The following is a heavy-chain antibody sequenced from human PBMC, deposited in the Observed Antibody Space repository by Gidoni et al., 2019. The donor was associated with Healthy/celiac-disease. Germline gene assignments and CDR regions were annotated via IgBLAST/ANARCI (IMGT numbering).Heavy chain of an antibody. CDR1: GGSISSSSYY. CDR2: TYYSGST. J-gene: IGHJ3*02. Sequence: QLQLQESGPGLVKPSETLSLPCTVSGGSISSSSYYWGWIRQPPGKGLEWIGSTYYSGSTYYNPSLKSRVTISVDTSKNQFSLKLSSVTAADTAVYYCARPRCEGSCISAFDIWGQGTMGTVSS. CDR3: ARPRCEGSCISAFDI. D-gene: IGHD2-15*01. V-gene: IGHV4-39*01.